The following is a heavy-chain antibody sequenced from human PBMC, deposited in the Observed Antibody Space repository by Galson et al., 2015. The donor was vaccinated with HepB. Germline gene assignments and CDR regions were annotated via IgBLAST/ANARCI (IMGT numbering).Heavy chain of an antibody. D-gene: IGHD2-15*01. J-gene: IGHJ4*02. Sequence: PALVKPTQTLTLTCTFSGFSLTTRGVGVGWIRQPPGKALEWLAVIYWDDDTRYSPSLQSRLTITKDTSKKQVVLMMTNMDPVDTATYYCAHRRCCSAGSSPFDSWGQGTLVTVSS. CDR2: IYWDDDT. CDR3: AHRRCCSAGSSPFDS. V-gene: IGHV2-5*02. CDR1: GFSLTTRGVG.